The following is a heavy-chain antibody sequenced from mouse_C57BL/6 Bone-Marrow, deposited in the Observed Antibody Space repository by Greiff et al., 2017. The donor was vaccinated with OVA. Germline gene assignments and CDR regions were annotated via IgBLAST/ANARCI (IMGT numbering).Heavy chain of an antibody. CDR2: IDPNSGGT. J-gene: IGHJ2*01. D-gene: IGHD4-1*01. CDR3: ARGGNWDRSPPSDFDY. Sequence: QVQLQQPGAELVKPGASVKLSCKASGYTSTSYWMHWVKQRPGRGLEWIGRIDPNSGGTKYNEKFKSKATLTVDKPSSTAYMQLSSLTSEDSAVYDCARGGNWDRSPPSDFDYWGQGTTLTVSS. V-gene: IGHV1-72*01. CDR1: GYTSTSYW.